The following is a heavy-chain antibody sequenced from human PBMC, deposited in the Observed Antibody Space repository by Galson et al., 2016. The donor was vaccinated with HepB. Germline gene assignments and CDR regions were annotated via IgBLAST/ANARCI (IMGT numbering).Heavy chain of an antibody. CDR3: ARKALIAVTLLDV. D-gene: IGHD6-19*01. CDR2: ITRSGDAT. CDR1: GFSFSNSG. J-gene: IGHJ6*02. V-gene: IGHV3-23*01. Sequence: SVRLSVAASGFSFSNSGMSWVRPAPGRGLEWVSGITRSGDATHYADFVKGRFTISRDNSKNTLYLQMNSLRAEDTAVYYCARKALIAVTLLDVWGQGTTVTVSS.